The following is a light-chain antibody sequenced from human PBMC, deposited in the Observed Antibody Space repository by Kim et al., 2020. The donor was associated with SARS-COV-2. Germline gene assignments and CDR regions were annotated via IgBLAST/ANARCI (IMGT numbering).Light chain of an antibody. CDR2: GKN. V-gene: IGLV3-19*01. Sequence: SSELPQDPAVSVALGQTVRITCQGDSLRSYYATWYQQKPGQAPILVIYGKNNLPSGIPDRFSGSSSGNTASLTITGTQAGDEADYYCNSRDSNDNVVFGG. CDR3: NSRDSNDNVV. CDR1: SLRSYY. J-gene: IGLJ2*01.